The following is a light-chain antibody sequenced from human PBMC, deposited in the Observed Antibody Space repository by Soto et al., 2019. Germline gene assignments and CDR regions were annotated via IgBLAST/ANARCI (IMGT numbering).Light chain of an antibody. CDR3: NSYTNTNTLPV. CDR2: GVT. J-gene: IGLJ1*01. Sequence: QSVLTQPASVSGSPGQSISISCTGASGDFDNYNYVSSDQQHPGKAPQLLIFGVTKRPSGVSNRFSGSKSDNTACLTISGLQAVDEVEYYCNSYTNTNTLPVIGTGAKVTVL. CDR1: SGDFDNYNY. V-gene: IGLV2-14*01.